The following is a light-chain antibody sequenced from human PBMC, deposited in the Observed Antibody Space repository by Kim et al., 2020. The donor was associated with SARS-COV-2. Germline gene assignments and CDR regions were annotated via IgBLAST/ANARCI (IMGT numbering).Light chain of an antibody. CDR1: EDIRKS. Sequence: QMTQSPPSLSASVVDGITITCRAAEDIRKSVVWYQQKPGKAPTRLVFDASTLDIGVPPRFSGSGSGTQFALTINNVQPEDSATYFCLQHSLYPLTFGGGTKVDIK. CDR3: LQHSLYPLT. CDR2: DAS. V-gene: IGKV1-17*02. J-gene: IGKJ4*02.